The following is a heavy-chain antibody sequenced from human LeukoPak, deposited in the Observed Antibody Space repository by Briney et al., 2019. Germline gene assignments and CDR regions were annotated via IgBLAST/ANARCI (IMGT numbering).Heavy chain of an antibody. CDR2: ISSDGTTE. V-gene: IGHV3-30-3*01. Sequence: RVGSLRLSRAGSGYTFAYYDVHWVRQAPGKRQEWVAFISSDGTTEHYGDSVTGRFTLSRDNSKNTVSLQMNSLGTEDTAVYYCARGRYSGSCIIDYWGQGTLVTVSS. CDR3: ARGRYSGSCIIDY. J-gene: IGHJ4*02. CDR1: GYTFAYYD. D-gene: IGHD3-10*01.